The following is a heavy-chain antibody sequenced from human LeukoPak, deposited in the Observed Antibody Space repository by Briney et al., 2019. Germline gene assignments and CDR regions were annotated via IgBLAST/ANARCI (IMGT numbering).Heavy chain of an antibody. D-gene: IGHD4-17*01. CDR3: ARENGDYVRWFDP. Sequence: KASETLSLTCTVSDGSISSYYWSWIRQPPGKGLEWIGYIYYGGSTNYNPSLKSRVTISVDTSKNQFSLKLSSVTAADTAVYYCARENGDYVRWFDPWGQGTLVTVSS. J-gene: IGHJ5*02. V-gene: IGHV4-59*12. CDR1: DGSISSYY. CDR2: IYYGGST.